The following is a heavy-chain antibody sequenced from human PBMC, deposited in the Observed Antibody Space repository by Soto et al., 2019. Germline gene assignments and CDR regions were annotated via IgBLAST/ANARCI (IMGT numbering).Heavy chain of an antibody. CDR1: GFTFSDYY. CDR2: ISSSSSYT. Sequence: PGGSLRLSCAASGFTFSDYYMSWIRQAPGKGLEWVSYISSSSSYTNYADSVKGRFTISRDNAKNSLYLQMNSLRAEDTAVYYCASTYGYNPVFDYWGQGTLVTVSS. CDR3: ASTYGYNPVFDY. V-gene: IGHV3-11*06. D-gene: IGHD5-12*01. J-gene: IGHJ4*02.